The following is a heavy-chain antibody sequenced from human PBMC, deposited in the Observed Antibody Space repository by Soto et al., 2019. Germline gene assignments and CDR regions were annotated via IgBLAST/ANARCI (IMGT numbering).Heavy chain of an antibody. D-gene: IGHD2-21*01. Sequence: HVHLVESGGGVVQPGRSLRLSCAASGFTFSHFGMHWVRQAPGKGLEWLTVISYDGSDKYYADSVKGRVTISRDTSKNXLYLQQDIPRPVDTAVYYCADDRTVWCGGAGHLDYLGQAALVTVSS. CDR3: ADDRTVWCGGAGHLDY. V-gene: IGHV3-30*18. CDR2: ISYDGSDK. J-gene: IGHJ4*02. CDR1: GFTFSHFG.